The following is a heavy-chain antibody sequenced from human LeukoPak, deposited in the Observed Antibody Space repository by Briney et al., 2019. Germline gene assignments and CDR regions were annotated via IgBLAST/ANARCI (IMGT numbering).Heavy chain of an antibody. D-gene: IGHD3-22*01. CDR3: ARVPVYYDSSGCYLAEPDY. CDR1: GGTFSSYA. V-gene: IGHV1-69*13. Sequence: SVKVSCKASGGTFSSYAISWVRQAPGQGLEWMGGIIPIFGTANYAQKFQGRVTITADESTSTAYMELSSLRSEDTAVYYCARVPVYYDSSGCYLAEPDYWGQGTLVTVSS. J-gene: IGHJ4*02. CDR2: IIPIFGTA.